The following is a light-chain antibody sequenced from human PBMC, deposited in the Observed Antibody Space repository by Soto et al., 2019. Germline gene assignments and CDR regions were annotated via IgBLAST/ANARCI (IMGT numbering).Light chain of an antibody. Sequence: QSVLTQSPSASASLGASVKLTCTLSSGHSSYAIAWHQQQPEKGPRYLMKLSSDGSHSKGGGIPDRSSGYSAGAERYLTISSLHSEEEADYYCQTWDSGARVVFGGGTKVTVL. J-gene: IGLJ2*01. CDR2: LSSDGSH. V-gene: IGLV4-69*01. CDR1: SGHSSYA. CDR3: QTWDSGARVV.